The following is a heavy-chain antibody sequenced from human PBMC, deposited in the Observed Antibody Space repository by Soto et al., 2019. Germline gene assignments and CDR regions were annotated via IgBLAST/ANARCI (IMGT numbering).Heavy chain of an antibody. J-gene: IGHJ3*02. Sequence: PGGSLRFSCAASGFTFSSYEMDWVRQAPGKGLEWVAYISSSGTILYGDSVKGRFTISRDNADNSLYLQMNSLTAEDTAVYYCTKEKSVMYSGYDAFDIWGRGTMVTVSS. CDR1: GFTFSSYE. V-gene: IGHV3-48*03. CDR3: TKEKSVMYSGYDAFDI. D-gene: IGHD5-12*01. CDR2: ISSSGTI.